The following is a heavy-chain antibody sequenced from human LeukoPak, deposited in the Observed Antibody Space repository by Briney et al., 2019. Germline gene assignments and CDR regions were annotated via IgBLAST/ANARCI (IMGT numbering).Heavy chain of an antibody. D-gene: IGHD1-26*01. V-gene: IGHV4-59*03. J-gene: IGHJ4*02. CDR2: IYYSGST. CDR1: VGSISRYY. CDR3: AYCGRGELVPSFDY. Sequence: SETLSLTRTASVGSISRYYFRGIRQPPGKGLDWIGYIYYSGSTNYNPSLKSRVTISVDTSKNQFSLNLSSVTAADTAMDYCAYCGRGELVPSFDYWGQGTLVTVSS.